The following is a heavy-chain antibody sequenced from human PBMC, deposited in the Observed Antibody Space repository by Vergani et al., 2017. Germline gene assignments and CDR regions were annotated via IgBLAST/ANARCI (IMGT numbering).Heavy chain of an antibody. D-gene: IGHD3-10*01. CDR3: AKDKGRGDLRGGLYYFDY. V-gene: IGHV3-23*01. J-gene: IGHJ4*02. CDR2: ISGSGGST. CDR1: GFTFSSYA. Sequence: EVQLLESGGGLVQPGGSLRLSCAASGFTFSSYAMSWVRQAPGKGLEWVSAISGSGGSTYYADSVKGRFTISRDNSKNTLYLQMNSLRAADTAVDYCAKDKGRGDLRGGLYYFDYWGQGTLVTVSS.